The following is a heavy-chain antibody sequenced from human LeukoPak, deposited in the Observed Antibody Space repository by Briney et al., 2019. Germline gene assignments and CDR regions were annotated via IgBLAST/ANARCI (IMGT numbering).Heavy chain of an antibody. J-gene: IGHJ4*02. Sequence: GESLRLSCVASGITFSIYSMSWVRQAPGKGLEWVGRIKSKTDGGTTDYAAPVEGRFTISRDDSKNTLYLQMNSLKTEDTAVYYCTTRGGSFSIFDYWGQGTLVTVSS. CDR2: IKSKTDGGTT. CDR1: GITFSIYS. D-gene: IGHD1-26*01. CDR3: TTRGGSFSIFDY. V-gene: IGHV3-15*01.